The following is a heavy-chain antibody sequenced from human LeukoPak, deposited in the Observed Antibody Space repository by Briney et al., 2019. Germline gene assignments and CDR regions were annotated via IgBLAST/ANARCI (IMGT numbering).Heavy chain of an antibody. CDR2: ISSTSSYT. CDR1: GIPFSDYY. D-gene: IGHD6-13*01. Sequence: GVSLRLSCVVSGIPFSDYYMNWIRQAPGKGLEWISYISSTSSYTDYADSVKGRFTISRDNAQNALFLQMNSLRVEDTAVYYCAAGTAADYWGQGTRVAVSS. J-gene: IGHJ4*02. V-gene: IGHV3-11*03. CDR3: AAGTAADY.